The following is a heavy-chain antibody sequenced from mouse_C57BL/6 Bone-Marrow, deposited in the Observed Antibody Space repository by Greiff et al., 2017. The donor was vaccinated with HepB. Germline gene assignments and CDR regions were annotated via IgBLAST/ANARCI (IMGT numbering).Heavy chain of an antibody. J-gene: IGHJ3*01. V-gene: IGHV1-81*01. CDR3: ERSGILRYQAWFAY. Sequence: VKLMESGAELARPGASVKLSCKASGYTFTSYGISWVKQRTGQGLEWIGEIYPRSGNTYYNEKFKGKATLTADKSSSTAYMELRSLTSEDSAVYFCERSGILRYQAWFAYWGQGTLVTVSA. D-gene: IGHD1-1*01. CDR1: GYTFTSYG. CDR2: IYPRSGNT.